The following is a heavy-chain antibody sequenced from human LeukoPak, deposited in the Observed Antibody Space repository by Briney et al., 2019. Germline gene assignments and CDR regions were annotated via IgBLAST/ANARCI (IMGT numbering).Heavy chain of an antibody. D-gene: IGHD2-2*01. CDR1: GGTFSSYA. V-gene: IGHV1-69*04. J-gene: IGHJ6*03. CDR2: IIPILGIA. Sequence: WSVKVSCKASGGTFSSYAISWVRQAPGQGLEWMGRIIPILGIANYAQKFQGRVTITADKSTSTAYMELSSLRSDDTAVYYCARGVVPAAMVGRVGNYYYYYMDVWGKGTTVTVSS. CDR3: ARGVVPAAMVGRVGNYYYYYMDV.